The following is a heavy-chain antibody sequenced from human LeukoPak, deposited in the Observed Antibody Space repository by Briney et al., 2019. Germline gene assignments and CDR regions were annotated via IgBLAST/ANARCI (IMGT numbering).Heavy chain of an antibody. CDR3: ARDRVEMATTDAFDI. V-gene: IGHV1-69*13. J-gene: IGHJ3*02. Sequence: SVKVSCKASGGTFSSYAISWVRQAPGQGLDWMGGIIPIFGTANYAQKFQGRVTITADESTSTAYMALSSLRSEDTAVYYCARDRVEMATTDAFDIWGQGTMVTVSS. CDR1: GGTFSSYA. D-gene: IGHD5-24*01. CDR2: IIPIFGTA.